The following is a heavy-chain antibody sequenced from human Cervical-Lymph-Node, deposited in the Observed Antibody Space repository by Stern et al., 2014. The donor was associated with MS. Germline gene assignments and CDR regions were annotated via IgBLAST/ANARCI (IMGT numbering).Heavy chain of an antibody. CDR1: WSGIDDHA. CDR3: AKDNIGLLDAFEI. J-gene: IGHJ3*02. D-gene: IGHD1-26*01. V-gene: IGHV3-9*01. Sequence: VQLVESGGGLVQPGGSLRLPCVASWSGIDDHAMHWGPQVPGKGPERVSGIYWNGGAIGYADSVKGRFTISRDNARNSLYLELSSLRVEDTALYYCAKDNIGLLDAFEIWGQGTKVTVSS. CDR2: IYWNGGAI.